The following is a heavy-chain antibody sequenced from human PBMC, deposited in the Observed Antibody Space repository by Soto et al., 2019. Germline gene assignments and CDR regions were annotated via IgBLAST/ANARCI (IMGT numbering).Heavy chain of an antibody. J-gene: IGHJ4*02. V-gene: IGHV4-30-4*01. CDR2: ISYSRTT. D-gene: IGHD3-16*02. CDR1: GGSITSGDYY. CDR3: ARTNYDYVWGSYRFDY. Sequence: QVQLQESGPGLVKPSQTLSLTCTVSGGSITSGDYYWSWIRQPPGKGLEWIGYISYSRTTYYNPSLKSRLTISVGTSKNQFSLNLNSVTAAYTAVYYCARTNYDYVWGSYRFDYWGQGALVTVSS.